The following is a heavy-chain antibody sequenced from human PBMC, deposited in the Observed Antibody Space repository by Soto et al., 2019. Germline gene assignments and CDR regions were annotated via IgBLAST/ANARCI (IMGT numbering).Heavy chain of an antibody. CDR3: ARDPNIVLVPAALRSYYYYYGMDV. J-gene: IGHJ6*02. CDR2: IKQDGSEK. D-gene: IGHD2-2*01. CDR1: GFTFSSYW. V-gene: IGHV3-7*01. Sequence: PGGSLRLSCAASGFTFSSYWMSWVRQAPGKGLEWVANIKQDGSEKYYVDSVKGRFTISRDNAKNSLYLQMNSLRAEDTAVYYCARDPNIVLVPAALRSYYYYYGMDVWGQGTTVNVSS.